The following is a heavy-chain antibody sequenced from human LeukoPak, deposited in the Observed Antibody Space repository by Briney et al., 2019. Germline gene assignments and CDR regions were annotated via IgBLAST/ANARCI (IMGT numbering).Heavy chain of an antibody. Sequence: QPGGSLRLSCAASGFMFNTFWMTWVRQAPGKGLEWVASIQQDGTEKCYVDSVKGRFTISRDNAKNSLYLQMNSLRAEDTAVYYCARGRRYYYYYYYMDVWGKGTTVTVSS. J-gene: IGHJ6*03. V-gene: IGHV3-7*01. CDR2: IQQDGTEK. CDR3: ARGRRYYYYYYYMDV. CDR1: GFMFNTFW. D-gene: IGHD5-24*01.